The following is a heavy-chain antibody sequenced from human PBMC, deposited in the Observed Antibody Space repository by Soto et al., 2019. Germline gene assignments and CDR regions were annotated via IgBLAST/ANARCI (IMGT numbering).Heavy chain of an antibody. CDR3: ANQKIRFSVAGTLYGLGV. CDR1: TFTFSNYT. CDR2: ISSTSGTI. J-gene: IGHJ6*02. V-gene: IGHV3-48*02. Sequence: GGSLRLSCAASTFTFSNYTMNWVRQAPGKGLEWISYISSTSGTIYYADSVKGRFTIFRDNAKNSLFLQMNGLRDDDTAVYYCANQKIRFSVAGTLYGLGVWGQGTTVTVSS. D-gene: IGHD6-19*01.